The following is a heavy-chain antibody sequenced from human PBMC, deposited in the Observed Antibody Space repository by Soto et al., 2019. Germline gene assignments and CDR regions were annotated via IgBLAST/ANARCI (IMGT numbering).Heavy chain of an antibody. CDR2: VNLKSGNT. J-gene: IGHJ5*02. Sequence: QVQLVQSGAEVKKPGASVKVSCKASGYSFSTYDINWVRQAAGQGLEWMGWVNLKSGNTDYAQRFRGRVTMTGNTSISTAYMELSALTPEDTAVYYCARPYCDSTSCYTDWFDPWGQGTLVTVSS. CDR1: GYSFSTYD. CDR3: ARPYCDSTSCYTDWFDP. V-gene: IGHV1-8*01. D-gene: IGHD2-2*02.